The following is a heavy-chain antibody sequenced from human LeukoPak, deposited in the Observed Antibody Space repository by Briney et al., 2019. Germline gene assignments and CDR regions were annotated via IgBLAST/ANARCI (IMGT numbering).Heavy chain of an antibody. CDR3: AREKGSGSKTGAFDI. V-gene: IGHV4-39*02. D-gene: IGHD1-26*01. CDR2: IYYSGST. CDR1: GGSISSSSYY. Sequence: SETLSLTCTVSGGSISSSSYYWGWIRQPPGKGLEWIGSIYYSGSTYYNPSLKSRVTISVDTSKNQFSLKLSSVTAADTAVYYCAREKGSGSKTGAFDIWGQGTMVTVSS. J-gene: IGHJ3*02.